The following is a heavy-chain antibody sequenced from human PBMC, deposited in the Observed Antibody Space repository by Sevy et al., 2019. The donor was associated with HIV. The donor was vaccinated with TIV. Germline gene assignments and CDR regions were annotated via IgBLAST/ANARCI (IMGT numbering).Heavy chain of an antibody. CDR3: ARGLPGYYDSSGYYARIPYFDY. CDR1: GGSISSYY. J-gene: IGHJ4*02. D-gene: IGHD3-22*01. Sequence: SETLSLTCTVSGGSISSYYWSWIRQPPGKGLEWIGYIYYSGSTNYNPSLKSRVTISVDTSKNQFSLKLSSVTAADTAVYYCARGLPGYYDSSGYYARIPYFDYWGQGTLVTVSS. V-gene: IGHV4-59*12. CDR2: IYYSGST.